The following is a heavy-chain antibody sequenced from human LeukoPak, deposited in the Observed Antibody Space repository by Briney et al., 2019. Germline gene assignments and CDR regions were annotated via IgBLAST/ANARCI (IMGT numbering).Heavy chain of an antibody. V-gene: IGHV3-15*01. D-gene: IGHD2-15*01. Sequence: PGGSLRLPCAASGFTFSNAWMSWVRQAPGKGLEWVGRIKGKTDGGTTDYAAPVKGRFTISRDDSKNTLYLQMNSLKTEDTAVYYCTTLKDIVVVVAATPDYYYYMDVWGKGTTVTVSS. CDR3: TTLKDIVVVVAATPDYYYYMDV. CDR1: GFTFSNAW. J-gene: IGHJ6*03. CDR2: IKGKTDGGTT.